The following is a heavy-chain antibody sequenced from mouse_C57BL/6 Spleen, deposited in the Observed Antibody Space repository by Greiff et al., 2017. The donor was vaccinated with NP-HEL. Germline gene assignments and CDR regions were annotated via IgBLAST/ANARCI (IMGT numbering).Heavy chain of an antibody. CDR2: IYPGNSDT. CDR1: GYTFTSYW. Sequence: EVQLQQSGTVLARPGASVKMSCKTSGYTFTSYWMHWVKQRPGQGLEWIGAIYPGNSDTSYNQKFKGKAKLTAVTSASTAYMELSSLTNEDSAVYYCTRSGHYYGSSYGYFDVWGTGTTVTVSS. J-gene: IGHJ1*03. CDR3: TRSGHYYGSSYGYFDV. V-gene: IGHV1-5*01. D-gene: IGHD1-1*01.